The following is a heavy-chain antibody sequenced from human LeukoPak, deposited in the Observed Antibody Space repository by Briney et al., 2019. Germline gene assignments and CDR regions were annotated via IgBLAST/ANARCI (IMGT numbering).Heavy chain of an antibody. CDR3: AKGAFPTAMMTPYFDY. CDR2: ISGSGGST. CDR1: EFTFRSYA. J-gene: IGHJ4*02. V-gene: IGHV3-23*01. D-gene: IGHD5-18*01. Sequence: GGSLRLSCAASEFTFRSYAMSWVRQAPGKGLEWVSVISGSGGSTYYAESVKGRFTISRDNSKNTLYLQMNSLRAEDTAIYYCAKGAFPTAMMTPYFDYWGQGTLVTVSS.